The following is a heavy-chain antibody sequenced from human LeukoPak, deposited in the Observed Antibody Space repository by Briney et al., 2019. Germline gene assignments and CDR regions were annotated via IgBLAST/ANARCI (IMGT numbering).Heavy chain of an antibody. CDR1: GSSIRTYTH. CDR2: IHHTGST. J-gene: IGHJ6*03. CDR3: ARVPLWFGTGYMDV. Sequence: PSETLSLTCTVSGSSIRTYTHWGWIRQPPGKGLEWIGSIHHTGSTYYNPSLESRVTISIDTSKNQFSLKLSSVTAADAAFYYCARVPLWFGTGYMDVWGKGTTVIVSS. D-gene: IGHD2-21*01. V-gene: IGHV4-38-2*02.